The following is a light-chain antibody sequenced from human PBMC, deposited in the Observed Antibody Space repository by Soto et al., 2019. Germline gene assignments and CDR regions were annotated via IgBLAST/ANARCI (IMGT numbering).Light chain of an antibody. CDR3: QQYNNWPPDRT. J-gene: IGKJ1*01. Sequence: EIVMTQSPATLSVSPGERATLSCRASQSVSSNLAWYQQKPGQAPMLLIYGASTRATGIPARFSGSGSGTEFTLTISSLQSEDFAIYFCQQYNNWPPDRTFGQGTKVEIK. V-gene: IGKV3-15*01. CDR2: GAS. CDR1: QSVSSN.